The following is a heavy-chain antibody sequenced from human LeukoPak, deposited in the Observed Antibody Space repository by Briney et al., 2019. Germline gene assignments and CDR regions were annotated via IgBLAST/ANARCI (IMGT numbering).Heavy chain of an antibody. V-gene: IGHV3-15*01. J-gene: IGHJ4*02. CDR3: TTDTYYYDSSGSPIDY. D-gene: IGHD3-22*01. CDR2: IKSKTDGGTT. Sequence: GGSLRLSCAASGFTFSNAWMSWVRQAPGKGLEWGGRIKSKTDGGTTDYAAPVKGRFTISRDDSKNTLYLQINSLKTEDTAVYYCTTDTYYYDSSGSPIDYWGQGTLVTVSS. CDR1: GFTFSNAW.